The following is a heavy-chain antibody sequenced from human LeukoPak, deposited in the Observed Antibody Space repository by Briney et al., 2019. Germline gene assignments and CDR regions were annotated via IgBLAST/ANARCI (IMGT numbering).Heavy chain of an antibody. V-gene: IGHV1-2*02. J-gene: IGHJ4*02. Sequence: ASVTVSCKASVYTFTGYYMHWVRQAPGQGLEWMGWINPNSGGTNYAQKFQGRVTMTRDTSISTAYMELSRLRSDDTAVYYCARVRPYYYDSSGYFGPDYWGQGTLVTVSS. CDR3: ARVRPYYYDSSGYFGPDY. D-gene: IGHD3-22*01. CDR2: INPNSGGT. CDR1: VYTFTGYY.